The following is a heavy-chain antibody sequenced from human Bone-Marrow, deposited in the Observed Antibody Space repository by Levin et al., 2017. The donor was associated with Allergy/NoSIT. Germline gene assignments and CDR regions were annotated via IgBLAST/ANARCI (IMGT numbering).Heavy chain of an antibody. Sequence: QPGGSLRLSCATAGFNFEIYAMHWVRQAPGKGLEWVSGISWDSGSIGYADSVKGRFTVSRDNAKNSLYLQMNSLRPEDTALYYCAKDMQGGYYYMDVWGNGTTVTVSS. CDR2: ISWDSGSI. CDR3: AKDMQGGYYYMDV. V-gene: IGHV3-9*01. D-gene: IGHD3-16*01. CDR1: GFNFEIYA. J-gene: IGHJ6*03.